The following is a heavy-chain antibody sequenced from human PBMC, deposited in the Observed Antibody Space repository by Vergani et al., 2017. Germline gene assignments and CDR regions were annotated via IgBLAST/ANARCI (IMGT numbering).Heavy chain of an antibody. CDR1: GGSFTSYH. CDR2: IDHTGRP. CDR3: ARVNTETNGHLYYCYYMAV. D-gene: IGHD4-11*01. Sequence: QVQLQQWGGGLLKPSETLSLTCVGNGGSFTSYHWTWIRQSPGEGLEWVGDIDHTGRPDYNPSLKSRLTMSVDKSRNHFSLTLNSLTATDTAIYFCARVNTETNGHLYYCYYMAVWGQGTAVTVS. V-gene: IGHV4-34*01. J-gene: IGHJ6*03.